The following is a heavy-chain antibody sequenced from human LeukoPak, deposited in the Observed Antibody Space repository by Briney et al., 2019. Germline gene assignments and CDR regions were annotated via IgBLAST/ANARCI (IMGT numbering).Heavy chain of an antibody. D-gene: IGHD3-22*01. CDR1: GGSISSYY. V-gene: IGHV4-59*01. CDR3: ARVGYYYDSSGYYVDAFDI. J-gene: IGHJ3*02. CDR2: IYYSGST. Sequence: SETLSLTCTVSGGSISSYYWSWIRQPPGKGLEWIGYIYYSGSTNYNPSLKSRVTISVDTSKNQFSLKLSSVTAADTAVYYCARVGYYYDSSGYYVDAFDIWGQGTMVTVSS.